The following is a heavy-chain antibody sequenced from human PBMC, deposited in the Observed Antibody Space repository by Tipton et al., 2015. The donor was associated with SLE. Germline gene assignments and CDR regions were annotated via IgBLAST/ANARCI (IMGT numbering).Heavy chain of an antibody. D-gene: IGHD5-18*01. J-gene: IGHJ4*02. V-gene: IGHV4-59*01. CDR1: GGFIRSYY. CDR2: IYYGETT. CDR3: ARSYSYGVFDS. Sequence: LSLTCTVSGGFIRSYYWSWIRQPPGKGLEWIGYIYYGETTLYNPSLESRVTVSVDTSKNQLSLKLTSMTAADTALYFCARSYSYGVFDSWGQGTLVTVSS.